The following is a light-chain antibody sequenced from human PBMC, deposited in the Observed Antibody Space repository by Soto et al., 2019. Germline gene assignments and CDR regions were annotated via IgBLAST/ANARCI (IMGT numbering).Light chain of an antibody. Sequence: DIQMTQSPSTLSASVGDRVTITCRASQRISSWLAWYQQKPGQAPKLLIFQASSLKSGVPSRFSGSGSATEYTLPISSLQPDDFATYYCEDYSSSSGLTFGGGTKVEIK. J-gene: IGKJ4*01. CDR1: QRISSW. CDR2: QAS. CDR3: EDYSSSSGLT. V-gene: IGKV1-5*03.